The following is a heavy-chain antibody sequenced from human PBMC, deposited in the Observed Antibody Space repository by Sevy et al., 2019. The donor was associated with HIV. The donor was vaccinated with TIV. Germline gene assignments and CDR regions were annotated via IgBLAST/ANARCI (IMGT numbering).Heavy chain of an antibody. CDR3: AKGGTLMVRGVIITQKNDY. CDR2: ISGSGGST. V-gene: IGHV3-23*01. D-gene: IGHD3-10*01. Sequence: GESLKISCAASGFTFSSYAMSWVRQAPGKGLEWVSAISGSGGSTYYADSVKGRFTISRDNSKNTLYLQMNSLRAEDTAVYYCAKGGTLMVRGVIITQKNDYWGQGTLVTVSS. J-gene: IGHJ4*02. CDR1: GFTFSSYA.